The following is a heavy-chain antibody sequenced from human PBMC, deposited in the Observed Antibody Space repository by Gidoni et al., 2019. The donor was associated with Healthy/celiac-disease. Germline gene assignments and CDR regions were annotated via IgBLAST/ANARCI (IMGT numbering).Heavy chain of an antibody. V-gene: IGHV3-7*01. CDR3: ARDRSTYYFDY. Sequence: EVQLVESGGGSVQPGASLRRPCAASGFTFRSYWMSWVRQAPGKGLEWVANIKQDGSEKYYVDSVKGRFTISRDNAKNSLYLQMNSLRAEDTAVYYCARDRSTYYFDYWGQGTLVTVSS. J-gene: IGHJ4*02. CDR2: IKQDGSEK. CDR1: GFTFRSYW.